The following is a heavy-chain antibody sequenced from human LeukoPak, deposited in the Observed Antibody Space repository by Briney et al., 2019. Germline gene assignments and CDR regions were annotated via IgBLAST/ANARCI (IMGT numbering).Heavy chain of an antibody. CDR1: GFSFSSYY. V-gene: IGHV3-21*01. CDR3: ARMNYDTSGHEKGFDP. D-gene: IGHD3-22*01. J-gene: IGHJ5*02. CDR2: ISGGSTFI. Sequence: PGGSLRLSCAASGFSFSSYYMNWVRQAPGKGLEWVSSISGGSTFINYEDSVKGRFTISRDNAKNPLYLQMNSLRAEDSAVYYCARMNYDTSGHEKGFDPWGQGTLVIVSS.